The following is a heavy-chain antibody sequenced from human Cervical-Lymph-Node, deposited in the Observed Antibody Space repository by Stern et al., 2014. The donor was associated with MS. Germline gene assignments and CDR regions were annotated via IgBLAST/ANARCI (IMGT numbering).Heavy chain of an antibody. CDR2: IYYSGST. Sequence: QVQLQESGPGLVKPSQTLSLTCTVSGGSISSGGYHWSWIRQHPGKGLEWIGYIYYSGSTYYNPSLKSRVTISVDTSKNQFSLKLSSVTAADTAVYYCARSRAVDTAMVTGYWGQGTLVTVSS. V-gene: IGHV4-31*03. J-gene: IGHJ4*02. CDR3: ARSRAVDTAMVTGY. CDR1: GGSISSGGYH. D-gene: IGHD5-18*01.